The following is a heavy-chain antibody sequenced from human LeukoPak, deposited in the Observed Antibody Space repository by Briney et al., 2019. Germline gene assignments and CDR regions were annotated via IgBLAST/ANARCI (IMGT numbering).Heavy chain of an antibody. V-gene: IGHV3-7*01. Sequence: SGGSLRLSCEASGFTFSLYWMSWVRQAPGKGLEWVANIKQDGSEKYYVDSVKGRFTTSRDNAKNSLYLQMNSLRADDTAVYYCARDGDTSGYTDWGQGTLVTVSS. CDR1: GFTFSLYW. CDR3: ARDGDTSGYTD. D-gene: IGHD3-22*01. CDR2: IKQDGSEK. J-gene: IGHJ4*02.